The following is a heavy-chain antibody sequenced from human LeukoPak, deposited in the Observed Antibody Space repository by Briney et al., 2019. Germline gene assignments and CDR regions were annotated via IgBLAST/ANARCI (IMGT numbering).Heavy chain of an antibody. Sequence: PSETLSLTCTVSGGFISSYYWSWIRQPPGKGLEWIGYIYYSGSTNYNPSLKSRVTISVDTSKNQFSLKLSSVTAADTAVYYCARASGSTILDYWGQGTLVTVSS. CDR1: GGFISSYY. CDR3: ARASGSTILDY. D-gene: IGHD1-14*01. J-gene: IGHJ4*02. V-gene: IGHV4-59*01. CDR2: IYYSGST.